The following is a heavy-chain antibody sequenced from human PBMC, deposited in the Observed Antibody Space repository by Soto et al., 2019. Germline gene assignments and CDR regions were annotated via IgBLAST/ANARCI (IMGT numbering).Heavy chain of an antibody. CDR3: AKDLRNYYGSGIV. CDR1: GFTFSSYG. J-gene: IGHJ6*02. D-gene: IGHD3-10*01. V-gene: IGHV3-30*18. Sequence: GGSLRLSCAASGFTFSSYGMHWVRQAPGKGLEWVAVISYDGSNKYYADSVKGRFTISRDNSKNTLYLQMNSLRAEDTAVYYCAKDLRNYYGSGIVWGQGTTVTVSS. CDR2: ISYDGSNK.